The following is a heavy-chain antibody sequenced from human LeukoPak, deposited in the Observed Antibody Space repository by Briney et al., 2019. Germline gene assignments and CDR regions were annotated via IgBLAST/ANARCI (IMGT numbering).Heavy chain of an antibody. CDR3: VKDQRFLEWLGAFDI. CDR1: GFTFSSYA. CDR2: ISSNGGST. Sequence: GGSLRLSCSASGFTFSSYAMHWVRQAPGKGLEYVSAISSNGGSTYYADSVKGRFTISRDNSKNTLYLQMSSLRDEDTAVYYCVKDQRFLEWLGAFDIWGQGTMVTVSS. J-gene: IGHJ3*02. V-gene: IGHV3-64D*09. D-gene: IGHD3-3*01.